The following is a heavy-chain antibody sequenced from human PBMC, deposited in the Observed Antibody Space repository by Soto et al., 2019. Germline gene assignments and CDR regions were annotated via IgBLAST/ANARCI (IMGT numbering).Heavy chain of an antibody. CDR3: ARGFYDSSGYGGHDY. CDR2: INHSGST. D-gene: IGHD3-22*01. Sequence: SETLSLTCAVYGGSFSGYYWSWIRQPPGKGLEWIGEINHSGSTNYNPSLKSRVTISVDTSKNQFSLKLSSVTAADTAVYYCARGFYDSSGYGGHDYWGQGTLVTVSS. J-gene: IGHJ4*02. CDR1: GGSFSGYY. V-gene: IGHV4-34*01.